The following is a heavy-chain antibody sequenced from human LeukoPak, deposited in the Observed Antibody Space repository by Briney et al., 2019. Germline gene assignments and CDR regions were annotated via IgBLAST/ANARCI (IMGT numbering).Heavy chain of an antibody. D-gene: IGHD2-2*01. CDR2: ISYDGSNK. J-gene: IGHJ4*02. Sequence: GGSLRLSCAASGFTFSSYAMHWVRQAPGKGLEWVAVISYDGSNKYYADSVKGRFTISRDNSKNTLYLQMNSLRAEDTAVYYCAKDTSSNPFEYWGQGTLVTVSS. CDR1: GFTFSSYA. CDR3: AKDTSSNPFEY. V-gene: IGHV3-30-3*01.